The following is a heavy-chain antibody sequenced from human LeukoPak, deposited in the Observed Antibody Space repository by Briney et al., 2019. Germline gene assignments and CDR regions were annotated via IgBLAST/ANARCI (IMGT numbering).Heavy chain of an antibody. J-gene: IGHJ4*02. CDR2: ISLAGQT. Sequence: SETLSLTCGVSGGSISGTNWWSWVRQPPGQGLEWIGEISLAGQTNYNPSLNGRVTMSLDKSSNQLSLHLTSVAAADTATYYCSRESGPFCPFGYWGQGTLVIVSS. D-gene: IGHD1-26*01. CDR1: GGSISGTNW. V-gene: IGHV4/OR15-8*02. CDR3: SRESGPFCPFGY.